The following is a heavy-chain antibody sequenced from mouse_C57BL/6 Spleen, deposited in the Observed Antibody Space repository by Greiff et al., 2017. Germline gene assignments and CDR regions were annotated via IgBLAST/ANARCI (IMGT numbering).Heavy chain of an antibody. Sequence: QVQLKESGPELVKPGASVKISCKASGYAFSSSWMNWVKQRPGKGLEWIGRIYPGDGDTNYNGKFKGKATLTADKSSSTAYMQLSSLTSEDSAVYFCARPGVVARYFDVWGTGTTVTVSS. CDR3: ARPGVVARYFDV. CDR1: GYAFSSSW. J-gene: IGHJ1*03. CDR2: IYPGDGDT. V-gene: IGHV1-82*01. D-gene: IGHD1-1*01.